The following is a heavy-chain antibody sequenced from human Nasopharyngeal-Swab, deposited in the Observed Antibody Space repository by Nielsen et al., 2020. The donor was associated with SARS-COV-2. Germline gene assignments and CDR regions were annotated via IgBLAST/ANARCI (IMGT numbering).Heavy chain of an antibody. CDR2: ISYDGSNK. Sequence: GSLRLSCAASGFTFSIYAMHWVRQAPGKGLEWVAVISYDGSNKYYADSVKGRFTISRDNSKNTLYLQMNSLRVEDTAVYFCAKPRSGGYEDYFDYWGQGTLVTASS. V-gene: IGHV3-30*18. CDR1: GFTFSIYA. D-gene: IGHD5-12*01. J-gene: IGHJ4*02. CDR3: AKPRSGGYEDYFDY.